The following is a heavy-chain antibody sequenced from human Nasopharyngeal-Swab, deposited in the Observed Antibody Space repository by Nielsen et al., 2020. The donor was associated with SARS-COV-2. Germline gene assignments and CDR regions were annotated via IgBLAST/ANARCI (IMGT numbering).Heavy chain of an antibody. V-gene: IGHV1-46*01. J-gene: IGHJ5*02. CDR3: ARGAVHHMLDL. CDR2: IIPSEGST. Sequence: WVRQAPRQGPEWLGLIIPSEGSTAYAQKFQGRVTMTRDTSTSTAYMELSSLRSDDTAVYFCARGAVHHMLDLWGQGTRVTVSS. D-gene: IGHD3-16*01.